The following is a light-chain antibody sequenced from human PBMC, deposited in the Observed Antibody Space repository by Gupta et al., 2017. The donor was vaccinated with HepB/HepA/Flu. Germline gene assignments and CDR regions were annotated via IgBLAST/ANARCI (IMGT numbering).Light chain of an antibody. Sequence: DIVMTQFPDSLAVSLGERATINCKSSQSVLYPSNNKNYLAWYQQKPGQPPKLLIYWASTRESGVPDRFSGSGSGTDFTLTISSLQAEDVAVYYCQQDDSTPITFGGGTKVDIK. J-gene: IGKJ4*01. CDR2: WAS. CDR3: QQDDSTPIT. CDR1: QSVLYPSNNKNY. V-gene: IGKV4-1*01.